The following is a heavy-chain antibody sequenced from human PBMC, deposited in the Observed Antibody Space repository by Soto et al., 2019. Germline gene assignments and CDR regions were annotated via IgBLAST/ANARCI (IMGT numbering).Heavy chain of an antibody. J-gene: IGHJ4*02. D-gene: IGHD3-3*01. CDR3: ARDGGTWSGYSTVPYFDY. Sequence: QVQLVQSGAEVKKPGSSVKVSCKASGGTFSSYAISWVRQAPGQGLEWMGGIIPIFGTANYAQKFQGRVTITADESTSTGYMELSSLRSEDTAVYYCARDGGTWSGYSTVPYFDYWGQGTLVTVSS. CDR1: GGTFSSYA. CDR2: IIPIFGTA. V-gene: IGHV1-69*01.